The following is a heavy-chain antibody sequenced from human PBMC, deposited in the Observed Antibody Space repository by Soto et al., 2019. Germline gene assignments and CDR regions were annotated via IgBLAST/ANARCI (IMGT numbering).Heavy chain of an antibody. CDR3: AKDRVPYSDYGRYFDL. CDR1: GFTVSTYW. D-gene: IGHD4-17*01. CDR2: ISPDGSTT. Sequence: EVQLVESGGGLVQPGGSLRLSCAASGFTVSTYWMHWVRQDPGKGLMWVSRISPDGSTTTYADPVRGRFTISRDTAEYTLYLQMNSLRVEDTAVYYCAKDRVPYSDYGRYFDLWGRGTLVTVSS. V-gene: IGHV3-74*01. J-gene: IGHJ2*01.